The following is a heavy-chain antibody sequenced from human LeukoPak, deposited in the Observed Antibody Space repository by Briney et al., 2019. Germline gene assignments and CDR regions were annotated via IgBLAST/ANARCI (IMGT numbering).Heavy chain of an antibody. CDR2: ISPNSGDT. J-gene: IGHJ4*02. Sequence: ASVKVSCKASGYTFTDYYMHLVRQAPGQGLEWPGWISPNSGDTNYAQKFQGRVTMTRDTSISTAYMELSRLRSDDTAVYYCATELSLNWGQGALVTVSS. CDR3: ATELSLN. CDR1: GYTFTDYY. V-gene: IGHV1-2*02.